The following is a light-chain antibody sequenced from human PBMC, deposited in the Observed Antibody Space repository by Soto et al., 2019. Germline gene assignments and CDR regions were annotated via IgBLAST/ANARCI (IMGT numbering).Light chain of an antibody. Sequence: DIQMTQSPSSLSASVEDRVTLTCRASQTISNYLNWYQQKPGKAPKLLIYTGSTLQSGVPSRFSGSGSGTHFTLTISSLQPEDFASYYCQQSYSTPLTFGGGTKVDIK. CDR1: QTISNY. CDR3: QQSYSTPLT. J-gene: IGKJ4*01. CDR2: TGS. V-gene: IGKV1-39*01.